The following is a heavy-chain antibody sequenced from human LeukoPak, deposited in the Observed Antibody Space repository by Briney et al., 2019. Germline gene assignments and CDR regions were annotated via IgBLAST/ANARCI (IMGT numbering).Heavy chain of an antibody. Sequence: SETLSLTCTVSGDSISNYYWSWIRQPAGKGLEWIGRIDTSGNTNYKPSLKSRVTMSVDTSKNQFSLKLNSVTAADTAVYYCARVSSSWYQDWYFDLWGRGTLVTVSS. D-gene: IGHD6-13*01. CDR3: ARVSSSWYQDWYFDL. CDR1: GDSISNYY. V-gene: IGHV4-4*07. J-gene: IGHJ2*01. CDR2: IDTSGNT.